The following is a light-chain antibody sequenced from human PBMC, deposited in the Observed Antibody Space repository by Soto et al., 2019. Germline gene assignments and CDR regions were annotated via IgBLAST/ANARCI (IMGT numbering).Light chain of an antibody. CDR2: EAS. CDR1: QSISGS. Sequence: DIQMTQSPSTLSASVGDRVTITCRASQSISGSLAWYQQKPGKAPKLLIYEASNLKSGVPSRFSGSGSGTESTLTISSLQPDDSASYYCQHYNGYWTFGQGTRVEIK. CDR3: QHYNGYWT. J-gene: IGKJ1*01. V-gene: IGKV1-5*03.